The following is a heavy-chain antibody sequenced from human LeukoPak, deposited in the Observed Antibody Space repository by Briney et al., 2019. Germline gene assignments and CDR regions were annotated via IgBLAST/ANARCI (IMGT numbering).Heavy chain of an antibody. V-gene: IGHV3-53*01. CDR2: IYSGDIT. J-gene: IGHJ1*01. Sequence: GGSLRLSCAASGFTVSNNYMSWVRQAPGKGLEWVSVIYSGDITYYADSVKGRFTISRDNSKNTLYLQMNSLRAEDTAVYYCARVNRAVAGTPYFQHWGQGTLVIVSS. CDR3: ARVNRAVAGTPYFQH. CDR1: GFTVSNNY. D-gene: IGHD6-19*01.